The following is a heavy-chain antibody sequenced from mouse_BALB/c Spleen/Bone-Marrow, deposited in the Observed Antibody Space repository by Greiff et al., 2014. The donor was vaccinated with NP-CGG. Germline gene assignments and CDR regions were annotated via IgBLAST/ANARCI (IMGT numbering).Heavy chain of an antibody. CDR1: GFNIKDSY. CDR2: IDPENGDT. Sequence: EVQLQQSGAELVRSGASVKLSCTGSGFNIKDSYMHWVKQRPGQGLEWIGWIDPENGDTEYAPKFQGKATMTADTSSNTAYLQLSRLAAEDTAVCDCTAYGNCGWEYWGQGTSVTVSS. D-gene: IGHD2-10*02. V-gene: IGHV14-4*02. CDR3: TAYGNCGWEY. J-gene: IGHJ4*01.